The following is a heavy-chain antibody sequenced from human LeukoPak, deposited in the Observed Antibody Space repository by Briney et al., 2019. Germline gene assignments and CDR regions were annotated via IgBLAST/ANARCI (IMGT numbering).Heavy chain of an antibody. D-gene: IGHD2-8*01. J-gene: IGHJ4*02. CDR2: ISGSGSTK. Sequence: GGSLRLSCVASAITFSDYYMSWIRQAPGKGLEWVSYISGSGSTKYYADSVKGRFTISRDNAKNSLYLQMNSLRAEDMAVYYCARGGYCSNVVCYTSRSLDYWGQGTLVTVSS. CDR1: AITFSDYY. CDR3: ARGGYCSNVVCYTSRSLDY. V-gene: IGHV3-11*01.